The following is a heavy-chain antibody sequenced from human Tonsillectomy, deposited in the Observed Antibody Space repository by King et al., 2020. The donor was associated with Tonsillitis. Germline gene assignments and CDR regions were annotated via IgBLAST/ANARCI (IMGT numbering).Heavy chain of an antibody. CDR1: GFTFSDAW. D-gene: IGHD6-13*01. Sequence: VQLVESGGGLVKPGGSLRLSCATSGFTFSDAWMSWVRQPPGKGLEWVGRIKTKDQGGPIDYATAVEGRFSISRDDSKNTLYLQMNNLQPEDTAVYYCTRRSSLGGQGTLVTVSS. J-gene: IGHJ4*02. CDR2: IKTKDQGGPI. CDR3: TRRSSL. V-gene: IGHV3-15*01.